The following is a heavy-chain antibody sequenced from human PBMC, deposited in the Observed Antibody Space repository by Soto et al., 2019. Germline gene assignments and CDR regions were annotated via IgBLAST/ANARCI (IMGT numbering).Heavy chain of an antibody. V-gene: IGHV4-4*02. CDR2: TYHSGTT. CDR3: ARQTNSSPARGPNWFHP. D-gene: IGHD6-19*01. CDR1: GDSINTSHW. J-gene: IGHJ5*02. Sequence: QVQLRESGPGLVRPSGTLSLTCAVYGDSINTSHWWSWVRQTPGKGLEWIGETYHSGTTNYNPSLKSRVTISMDKSKNLFSLKLISVTAADPALYFCARQTNSSPARGPNWFHPWGQGALVTVSS.